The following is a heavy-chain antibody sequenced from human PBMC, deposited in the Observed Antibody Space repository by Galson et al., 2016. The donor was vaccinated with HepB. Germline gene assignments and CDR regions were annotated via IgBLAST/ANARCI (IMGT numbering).Heavy chain of an antibody. V-gene: IGHV3-33*01. J-gene: IGHJ4*02. CDR1: GFTFSSYG. D-gene: IGHD4-17*01. CDR3: ARDRGSYGDYPTFDY. CDR2: IWYDGSNE. Sequence: SLRLSCAASGFTFSSYGMHWVRQAPGKGLEWVAVIWYDGSNEHHVDSVKGRFTISRDNSKDTLYLQMSSLRAEDTAVYYCARDRGSYGDYPTFDYWGQGTLVTVSS.